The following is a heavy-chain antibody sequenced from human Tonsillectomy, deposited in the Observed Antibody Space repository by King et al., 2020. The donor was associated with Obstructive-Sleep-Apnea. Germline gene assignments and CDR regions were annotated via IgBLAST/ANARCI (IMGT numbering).Heavy chain of an antibody. D-gene: IGHD5-12*01. CDR3: AKDRVATISSPRSYSDY. CDR1: GFTFSNYG. J-gene: IGHJ4*02. Sequence: VQLVESGGGVVQPGGSLRLTCAASGFTFSNYGMHWVRQAPGKGLEWVAFIRFDGSNKYYADSVKGRFTISRDNSKNTLYLQMNSLRAEDTAVYYCAKDRVATISSPRSYSDYWGQGTLVTVSS. CDR2: IRFDGSNK. V-gene: IGHV3-30*02.